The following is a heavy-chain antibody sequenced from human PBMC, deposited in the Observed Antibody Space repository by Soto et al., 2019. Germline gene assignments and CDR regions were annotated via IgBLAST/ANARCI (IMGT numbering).Heavy chain of an antibody. J-gene: IGHJ4*02. CDR1: GYTFTSYG. D-gene: IGHD5-12*01. CDR2: ISAYNGNT. CDR3: APDNGYESDY. Sequence: QVQLVQSGAEVKKPGASVKVSCKASGYTFTSYGISWVRQAPGQGLEWMGWISAYNGNTNYAQKLQGRVTMTTDTATRTAYTELKSLGSDDTAVSHCAPDNGYESDYWGQGTLVTVSS. V-gene: IGHV1-18*01.